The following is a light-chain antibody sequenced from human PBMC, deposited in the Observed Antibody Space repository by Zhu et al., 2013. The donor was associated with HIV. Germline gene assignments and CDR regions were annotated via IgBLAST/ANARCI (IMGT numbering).Light chain of an antibody. J-gene: IGKJ5*01. CDR2: GAS. Sequence: EIVLTQSPGTLSLSPGEKVTLSCRASQSVRNNYLAWYQQKAGRAPRLVIYGASSRVTGIPDRFSGRGSGTDFTLTISRLEAEDSAVYYCQQYGLPPDTFGQGTRLEIK. CDR1: QSVRNNY. V-gene: IGKV3-20*01. CDR3: QQYGLPPDT.